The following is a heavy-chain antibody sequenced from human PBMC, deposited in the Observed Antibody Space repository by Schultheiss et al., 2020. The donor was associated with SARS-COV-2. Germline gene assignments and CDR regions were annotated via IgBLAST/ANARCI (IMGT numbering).Heavy chain of an antibody. CDR3: ARDRTYSSSSLVLDY. D-gene: IGHD6-6*01. CDR1: GYSISSGYY. Sequence: SETLSLTCAVSGYSISSGYYWGWIRQPPGKGLEWIGSIYHSGSTSYNPSLKSRVTISVDTSKNQFSLKLSSVNAADTAVYYCARDRTYSSSSLVLDYWGQGTLVTVSS. CDR2: IYHSGST. J-gene: IGHJ4*02. V-gene: IGHV4-38-2*02.